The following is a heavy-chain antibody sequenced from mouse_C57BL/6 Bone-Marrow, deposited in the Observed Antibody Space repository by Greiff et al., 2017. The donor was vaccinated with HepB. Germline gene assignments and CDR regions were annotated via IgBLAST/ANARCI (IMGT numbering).Heavy chain of an antibody. V-gene: IGHV1-50*01. D-gene: IGHD3-2*02. CDR3: ARKLRLQAMDY. CDR2: FDPSDSYT. J-gene: IGHJ4*01. CDR1: GYTFTSYW. Sequence: VQLQQPGAELVKPGASVKLSCKASGYTFTSYWMQWVKQRPGQGLEWSGEFDPSDSYTNYNQKFKGKATLTVDTSSSTAYMQLSSLTSEDSAVYYCARKLRLQAMDYWGQGTSVTVSS.